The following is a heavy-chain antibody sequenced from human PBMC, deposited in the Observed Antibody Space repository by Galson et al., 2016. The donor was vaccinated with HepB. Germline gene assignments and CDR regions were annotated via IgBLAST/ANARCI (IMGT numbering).Heavy chain of an antibody. CDR1: GYRFSSFG. CDR3: TRDGPDYGDYINFDY. Sequence: SVKVSCKASGYRFSSFGISWVRQAPGQGLEWLGWINNGKTNYAQKFQGRVTMTTDTSTSTVYMELRSLRSDDTAVYYCTRDGPDYGDYINFDYWGQGTLVTVSS. D-gene: IGHD4-17*01. CDR2: INNGKT. V-gene: IGHV1-18*01. J-gene: IGHJ4*02.